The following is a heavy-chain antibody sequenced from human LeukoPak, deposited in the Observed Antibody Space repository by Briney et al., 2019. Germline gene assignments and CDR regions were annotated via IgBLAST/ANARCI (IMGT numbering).Heavy chain of an antibody. CDR3: ARAATVTTQNWFDS. CDR1: GGSIRSGGYY. Sequence: PWGTLSLTCTVSGGSIRSGGYYWSWIRQHPGKGLEWIGYIYYGGSTYYKPPLKSRVTISVDTAKNQFSLKLSCVTAADTAVYYCARAATVTTQNWFDSWGQGTLVTVSS. V-gene: IGHV4-31*03. CDR2: IYYGGST. J-gene: IGHJ5*01. D-gene: IGHD4-17*01.